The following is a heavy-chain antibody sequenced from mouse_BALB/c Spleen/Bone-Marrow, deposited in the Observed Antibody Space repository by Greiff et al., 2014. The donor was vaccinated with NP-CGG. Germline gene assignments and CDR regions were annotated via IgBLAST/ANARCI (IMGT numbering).Heavy chain of an antibody. Sequence: VMLVESGAELAKPGASMKMSCKASDYTFTNYWMHWVKQRPGQGLEWIGYINPSTGYTEYNQKFKDKATLTADKSSSTAYMQLSRLTSEDSAVYYCASYRFAYWGQGTLVTVSA. D-gene: IGHD2-10*01. CDR3: ASYRFAY. CDR2: INPSTGYT. V-gene: IGHV1-7*01. CDR1: DYTFTNYW. J-gene: IGHJ3*01.